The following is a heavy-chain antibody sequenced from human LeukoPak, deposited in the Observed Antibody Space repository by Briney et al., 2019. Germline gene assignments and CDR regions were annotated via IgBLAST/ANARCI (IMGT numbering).Heavy chain of an antibody. CDR3: AREGFAAAGRRTRFDP. J-gene: IGHJ5*02. V-gene: IGHV4-59*12. D-gene: IGHD6-13*01. CDR1: GGSISSYY. Sequence: KPSETLSLTCTVSGGSISSYYWSWIRQPPGKGLEWIGYIYYSGSTNYNPSLKSRVTISVDTSKNQFSLKLSSVTAADTAVYYCAREGFAAAGRRTRFDPWGQGTLVTVSS. CDR2: IYYSGST.